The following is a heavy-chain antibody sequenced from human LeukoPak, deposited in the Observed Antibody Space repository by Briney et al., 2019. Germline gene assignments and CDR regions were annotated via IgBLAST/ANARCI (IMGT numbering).Heavy chain of an antibody. Sequence: PGGSLRLSCAASGFTFDDYAMHWVRQAPGKGLEWVSGISWNSGSIDYADSVKGRFTISRDNAKNSLYLQMNSLRAEDTALYYCAKDMGRGYDAFDIWGQGTMVTVSS. J-gene: IGHJ3*02. CDR3: AKDMGRGYDAFDI. CDR1: GFTFDDYA. V-gene: IGHV3-9*01. CDR2: ISWNSGSI. D-gene: IGHD5-12*01.